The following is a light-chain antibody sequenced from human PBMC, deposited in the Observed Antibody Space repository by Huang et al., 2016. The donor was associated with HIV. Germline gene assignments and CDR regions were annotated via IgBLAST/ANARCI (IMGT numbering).Light chain of an antibody. CDR2: GAS. CDR3: QQYERPPDT. J-gene: IGKJ3*01. CDR1: QSVGIY. Sequence: EIVLTQSPGTPSLSPGERATLSCRASQSVGIYLAWYQQKPGQAPRLLIYGASTRVTGIPDRFSGGGSGTDFTLSISRLEPEDFAVYYCQQYERPPDTFGPGTKVNIK. V-gene: IGKV3-20*01.